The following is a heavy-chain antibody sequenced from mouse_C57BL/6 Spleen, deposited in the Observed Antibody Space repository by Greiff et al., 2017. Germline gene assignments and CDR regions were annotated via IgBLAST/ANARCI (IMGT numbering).Heavy chain of an antibody. Sequence: QVQLQQPGAGLVKPGASVKLSCKASGYTFTSYWMHWVKQRPGQGLEWIGMIHPNSGSTNYNEKFKSKATLTVDKSSSTAYMQLSSLTSEDSAVYYCATYYYGSSFAYWGQGTLVTVSA. CDR3: ATYYYGSSFAY. CDR2: IHPNSGST. CDR1: GYTFTSYW. D-gene: IGHD1-1*01. J-gene: IGHJ3*01. V-gene: IGHV1-64*01.